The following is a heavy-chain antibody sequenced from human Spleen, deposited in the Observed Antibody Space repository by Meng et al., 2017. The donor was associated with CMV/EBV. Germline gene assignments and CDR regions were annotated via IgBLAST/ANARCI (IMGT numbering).Heavy chain of an antibody. CDR1: GFRFSDYG. CDR2: ISHDGSNI. V-gene: IGHV3-30*19. D-gene: IGHD6-19*01. Sequence: LSCSASGFRFSDYGMNWVRQAPGKGLEWVAVISHDGSNIYYADSLKGRFTISRDNSKNTLYLQMNSLRADDTAVHYCASPPSSGRDYWGQGTLVTVSS. J-gene: IGHJ4*02. CDR3: ASPPSSGRDY.